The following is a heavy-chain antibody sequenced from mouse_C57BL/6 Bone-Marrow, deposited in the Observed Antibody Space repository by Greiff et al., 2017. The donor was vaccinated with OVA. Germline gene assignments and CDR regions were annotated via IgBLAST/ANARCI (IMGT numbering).Heavy chain of an antibody. CDR3: ARGWLLFYAMDY. J-gene: IGHJ4*01. Sequence: EVQGVESGGGLVQPGGSLKLSCAASGFTFSDYYMYWVRQTPEKRLEWVAYISNGGGSTYYPDTVKGRFTISRDNAKNTLYLQMSRLKSEDTAMYYCARGWLLFYAMDYWGQGTSVTVSS. V-gene: IGHV5-12*01. CDR2: ISNGGGST. CDR1: GFTFSDYY. D-gene: IGHD2-3*01.